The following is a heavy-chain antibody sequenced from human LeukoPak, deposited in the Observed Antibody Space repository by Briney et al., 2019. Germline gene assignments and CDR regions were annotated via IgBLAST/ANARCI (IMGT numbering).Heavy chain of an antibody. CDR1: GFTFISYG. Sequence: GGSLRLSCAASGFTFISYGMSWVRQAPGKGLEWVSAMSGSGGITYYADSVKGRFTISRDNSKNTLYLQMNSLRAEDTAVYYCAITRPLRWPSYGTDYWGQGTLVTVSS. V-gene: IGHV3-23*01. CDR3: AITRPLRWPSYGTDY. J-gene: IGHJ4*02. D-gene: IGHD4-23*01. CDR2: MSGSGGIT.